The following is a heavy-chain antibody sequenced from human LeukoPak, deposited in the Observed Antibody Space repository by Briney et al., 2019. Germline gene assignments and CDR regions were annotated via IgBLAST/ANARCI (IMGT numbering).Heavy chain of an antibody. CDR1: GVSISSGGYS. V-gene: IGHV4-30-2*01. Sequence: SQTLSLTCAVSGVSISSGGYSWSWIRQPPGKGLEWIGYIYHSGSTYYNPSLKSRVTISVDRSKNQFSLKLSSVTAADTAVYYCARGGDYYDSSGPRVAFDYWGQGTLVTVSS. D-gene: IGHD3-22*01. CDR2: IYHSGST. J-gene: IGHJ4*02. CDR3: ARGGDYYDSSGPRVAFDY.